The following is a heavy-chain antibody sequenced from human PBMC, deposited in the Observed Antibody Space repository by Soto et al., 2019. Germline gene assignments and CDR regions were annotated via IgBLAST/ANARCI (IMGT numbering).Heavy chain of an antibody. CDR2: VYNGGNG. Sequence: EVQLVESGGGLIQPGGSLRLSCAASGFDMSKYYMTWVRQAPGKGLQWLLLVYNGGNGNYGDFLRGRISVSRDNSKKTVFLHVSNLRAEDTAVYYCARVWGCHFDLWGRGTLVTVSS. J-gene: IGHJ2*01. CDR1: GFDMSKYY. CDR3: ARVWGCHFDL. D-gene: IGHD7-27*01. V-gene: IGHV3-53*02.